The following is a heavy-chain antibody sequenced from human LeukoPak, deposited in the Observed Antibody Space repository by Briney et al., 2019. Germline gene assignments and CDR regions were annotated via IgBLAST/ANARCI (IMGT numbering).Heavy chain of an antibody. J-gene: IGHJ4*02. CDR3: ARAPGYDCSGGSCYLTFDY. CDR2: INHSGST. CDR1: GGSFSGYY. D-gene: IGHD2-15*01. Sequence: SETLSLTCAVYGGSFSGYYWSWIRQPPGKGLEWIGEINHSGSTNYNPSLKSRVTISVDTPKNQFSLKLSSVTAADTAVYYCARAPGYDCSGGSCYLTFDYWGQGTLVTVSS. V-gene: IGHV4-34*01.